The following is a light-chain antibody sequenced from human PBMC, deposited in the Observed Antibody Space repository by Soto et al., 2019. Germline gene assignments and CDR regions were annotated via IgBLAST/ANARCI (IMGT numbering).Light chain of an antibody. J-gene: IGKJ1*01. CDR1: QSVLYSSDNKNY. CDR3: QQYYRTLRT. CDR2: WAS. Sequence: DIVMTQSPDSLAVSLGERATINCKSSQSVLYSSDNKNYLAWYQQKPGQPPKLLIYWASTRESGVPDRFSGSGSGPDFTLTISNLQAEDVAVYYCQQYYRTLRTFGQGTKVEI. V-gene: IGKV4-1*01.